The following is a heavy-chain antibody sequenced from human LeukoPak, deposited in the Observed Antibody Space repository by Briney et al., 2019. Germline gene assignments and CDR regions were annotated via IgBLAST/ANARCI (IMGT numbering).Heavy chain of an antibody. CDR1: GYTFTSYG. D-gene: IGHD3-22*01. CDR2: ISAYNGNT. Sequence: ASVKVSRKASGYTFTSYGISWVRQAPGQGLEWMGWISAYNGNTNYAQKLQGRVTMTTDTSTSTAYMELRSLRSDDTAMYYCARDYYDSSGYDAFDIWGQGTMVTVSS. J-gene: IGHJ3*02. V-gene: IGHV1-18*01. CDR3: ARDYYDSSGYDAFDI.